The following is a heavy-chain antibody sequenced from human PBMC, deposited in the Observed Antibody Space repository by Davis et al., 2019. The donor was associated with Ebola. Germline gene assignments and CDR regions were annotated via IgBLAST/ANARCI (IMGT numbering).Heavy chain of an antibody. V-gene: IGHV3-21*01. CDR1: GFTFSSYS. CDR3: VSYDSSGHYPFDY. Sequence: GESLKISCAASGFTFSSYSMNWVRQAPGKGLEWVSSISSSSSYIYYADSVKGRFTISRDNAKNSLYLQMNSLRAEDTAVYYCVSYDSSGHYPFDYWGQGTLVTVSS. CDR2: ISSSSSYI. J-gene: IGHJ4*02. D-gene: IGHD3-22*01.